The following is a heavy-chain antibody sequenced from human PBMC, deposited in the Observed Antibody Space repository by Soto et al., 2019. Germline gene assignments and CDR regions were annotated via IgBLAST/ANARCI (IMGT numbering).Heavy chain of an antibody. Sequence: ASVKVSCKASGYTFTSYYMHWVRQAPGQGLEWMGIINPSGGSTSYAQKFQGRVTMTRDTSTSTVYMELSSLRSEDTAVYYCAIASSTLYDSSGYYFDYWGQGTLVTVSS. CDR2: INPSGGST. D-gene: IGHD3-22*01. CDR1: GYTFTSYY. J-gene: IGHJ4*02. CDR3: AIASSTLYDSSGYYFDY. V-gene: IGHV1-46*01.